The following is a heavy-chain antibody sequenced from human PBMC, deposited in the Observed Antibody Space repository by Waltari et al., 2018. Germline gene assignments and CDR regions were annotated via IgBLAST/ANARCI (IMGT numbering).Heavy chain of an antibody. CDR3: ARGDIVMVPAADNWFDP. CDR2: INTNTGKP. Sequence: QVQLVQSGSEMKKPGASVKASCQASGYPFINYGVNWLRQAPGQGLEWMGWINTNTGKPTYAQGFTGRFVFSSDTSVNTAYLQISNLKTEDTAVYYCARGDIVMVPAADNWFDPWGQGTLVTVSS. J-gene: IGHJ5*02. V-gene: IGHV7-4-1*02. D-gene: IGHD2-21*01. CDR1: GYPFINYG.